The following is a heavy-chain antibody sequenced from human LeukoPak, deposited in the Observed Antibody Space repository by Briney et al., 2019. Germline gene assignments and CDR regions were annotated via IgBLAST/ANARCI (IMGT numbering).Heavy chain of an antibody. CDR1: GFTFSRHW. CDR3: ARTVPGYPDDYFDY. Sequence: GGSLRLSCAASGFTFSRHWMSWVRQTPGKGLERVAHMNQDGSAIYYVASVKGRFTISRDNAKNSLCLQMTGLTVADTAVYYCARTVPGYPDDYFDYWGQGTLVTVSS. CDR2: MNQDGSAI. V-gene: IGHV3-7*01. D-gene: IGHD6-19*01. J-gene: IGHJ4*02.